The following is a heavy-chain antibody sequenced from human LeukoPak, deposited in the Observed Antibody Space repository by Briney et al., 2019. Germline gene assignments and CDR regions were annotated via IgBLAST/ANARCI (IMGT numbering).Heavy chain of an antibody. CDR3: AKQSYARSLGE. V-gene: IGHV3-23*01. Sequence: PGGSLRLSCATSGFPFSDFSMTWVRQAPGKGLEWISTTNSGGTTTYYAESVKGRLTISRDNFKNALYLQMSSLRVEDTAIYYCAKQSYARSLGEGGPGTLVTVSS. D-gene: IGHD3-10*02. J-gene: IGHJ4*02. CDR1: GFPFSDFS. CDR2: TNSGGTTT.